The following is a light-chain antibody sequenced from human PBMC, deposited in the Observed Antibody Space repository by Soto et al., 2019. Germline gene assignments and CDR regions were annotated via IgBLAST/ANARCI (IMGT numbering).Light chain of an antibody. J-gene: IGKJ1*01. V-gene: IGKV1-5*03. CDR3: QQYNSYSQT. Sequence: DIKMTPSPSSVAAYVKDIVTITCRASQDISSWLAWYQQKPGKAPKLLIYKASSLESGVPSRFSGSGSGTEFTLTIGSLQPDDFATYYCQQYNSYSQTFGQGTKVDIK. CDR1: QDISSW. CDR2: KAS.